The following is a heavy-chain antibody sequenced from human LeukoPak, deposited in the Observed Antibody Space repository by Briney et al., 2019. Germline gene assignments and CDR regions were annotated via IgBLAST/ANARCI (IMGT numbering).Heavy chain of an antibody. CDR1: GFVFS. CDR3: VKDFGRVRGTPDS. D-gene: IGHD3-16*01. CDR2: ISGSGNGGSI. Sequence: PGRSLRLSCSASGFVFSMYWVRQAPGKGPEYVSTISGSGNGGSIYYADSVKGRFTISRDDSKSILYLQMNGLRSEDTAVYYCVKDFGRVRGTPDSWGQGTLVTVSS. V-gene: IGHV3-64D*06. J-gene: IGHJ4*02.